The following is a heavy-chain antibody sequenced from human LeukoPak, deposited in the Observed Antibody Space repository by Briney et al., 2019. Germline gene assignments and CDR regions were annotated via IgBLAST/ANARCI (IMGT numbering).Heavy chain of an antibody. CDR1: GGTFSSYA. CDR2: IIHSLGVA. V-gene: IGHV1-69*04. Sequence: SAKVSCKASGGTFSSYAISWVRDTPGQRLEWMGRIIHSLGVANYAQKFEGRVTITANKSTSTAYMELSSLRSEDTAVYDCARDIAPEGGGFDYWGQGTLVTVSS. J-gene: IGHJ4*02. CDR3: ARDIAPEGGGFDY. D-gene: IGHD3-16*01.